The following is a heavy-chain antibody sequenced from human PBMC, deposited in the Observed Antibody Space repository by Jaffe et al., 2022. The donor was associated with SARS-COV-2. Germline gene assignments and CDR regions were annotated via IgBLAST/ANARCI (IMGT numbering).Heavy chain of an antibody. CDR3: ARGDIVVVVAAIYWFDP. CDR2: IYHSGST. Sequence: QVQLQESGPGLVKPSETLSLTCTVSGYSISSGYYWGWIRQPPGKGLEWIGSIYHSGSTYYNPSLKSRVTISVDTSKNQFSLKLSSVTAADTAVYYCARGDIVVVVAAIYWFDPWGQGTLVTVSS. V-gene: IGHV4-38-2*02. D-gene: IGHD2-15*01. CDR1: GYSISSGYY. J-gene: IGHJ5*02.